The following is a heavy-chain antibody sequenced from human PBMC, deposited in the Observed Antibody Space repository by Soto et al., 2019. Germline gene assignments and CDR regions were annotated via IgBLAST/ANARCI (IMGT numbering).Heavy chain of an antibody. CDR2: IIPIFGTA. CDR1: GGTFSSYA. D-gene: IGHD3-22*01. Sequence: ASVKVSCKASGGTFSSYAISWVRQAPGQGLEWMGGIIPIFGTANYAQKFQGRVTITADESTSTAYMELSSLRSEDTAVYYCARGVVRGTMIVGLTYWGQGTLVTVSS. CDR3: ARGVVRGTMIVGLTY. V-gene: IGHV1-69*13. J-gene: IGHJ4*02.